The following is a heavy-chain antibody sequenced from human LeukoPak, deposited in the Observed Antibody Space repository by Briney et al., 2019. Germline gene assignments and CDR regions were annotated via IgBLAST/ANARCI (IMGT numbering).Heavy chain of an antibody. CDR3: AKENQYCSGGSCYSNWLDP. D-gene: IGHD2-15*01. Sequence: PGGSLRLSCAASGFTFSSYAMSWVRQAPGKGLEWVSAISGSGGSTYYADSVKGRFTISRDNSKNTLYLQMNSLRAEDTAVYYCAKENQYCSGGSCYSNWLDPWGQGTLVTVSS. V-gene: IGHV3-23*01. CDR2: ISGSGGST. J-gene: IGHJ5*02. CDR1: GFTFSSYA.